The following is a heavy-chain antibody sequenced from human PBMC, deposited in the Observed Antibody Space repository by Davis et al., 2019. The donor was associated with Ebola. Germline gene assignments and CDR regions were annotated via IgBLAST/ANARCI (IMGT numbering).Heavy chain of an antibody. J-gene: IGHJ4*02. V-gene: IGHV1-46*01. CDR3: AREGYDYIWGSYRQSHYFDY. Sequence: ASVKVSCKASGYTFTSYYMHWVRQAPGQGLEWMGIINPSGGSTSYAQKFQGRVTMTRDTSTSTVYMELSSLRSEDTAVYYCAREGYDYIWGSYRQSHYFDYWGQGTLVTVSS. D-gene: IGHD3-16*02. CDR1: GYTFTSYY. CDR2: INPSGGST.